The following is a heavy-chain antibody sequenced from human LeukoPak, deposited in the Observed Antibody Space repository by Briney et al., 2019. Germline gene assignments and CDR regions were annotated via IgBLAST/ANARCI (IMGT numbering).Heavy chain of an antibody. CDR2: ISGYNGNT. D-gene: IGHD1-1*01. CDR1: GYPFTHYG. CDR3: ARSLGQWNDLDY. V-gene: IGHV1-18*01. J-gene: IGHJ4*02. Sequence: VASVKVSCKVSGYPFTHYGITWVRQAPGQGLEWLGWISGYNGNTYYAQRVQGRVTMTTDTPSSTGYLELRSLRSDDTAVYYCARSLGQWNDLDYWGQGTMVIVSS.